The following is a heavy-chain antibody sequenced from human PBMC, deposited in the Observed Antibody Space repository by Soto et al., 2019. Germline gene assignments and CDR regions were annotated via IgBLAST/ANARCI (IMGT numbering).Heavy chain of an antibody. Sequence: TLSLTCTVSGGSISSGGYYWSWIRKHPGKGLEWIGYIYYSGRTYYNPSLKSRVTISVDTSKNQFSLKLSSVTAADTAVYYCARREGDTAMVDAFDIWGQGRMVTVSS. CDR3: ARREGDTAMVDAFDI. CDR2: IYYSGRT. CDR1: GGSISSGGYY. D-gene: IGHD5-18*01. V-gene: IGHV4-31*03. J-gene: IGHJ3*02.